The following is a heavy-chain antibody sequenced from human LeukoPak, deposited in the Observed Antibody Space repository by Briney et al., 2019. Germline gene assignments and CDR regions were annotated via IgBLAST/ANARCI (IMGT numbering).Heavy chain of an antibody. D-gene: IGHD5-12*01. J-gene: IGHJ4*01. Sequence: GGSLRLSCAASGFTFDGYAMHWVRQTPGKGLEWASAITSNSFSISYADSVKGRFTISRDSAKNSLYLQMNSLRAEGTALYYCAKERNNRGYSASRFDYWGQGCLVTVS. V-gene: IGHV3-9*01. CDR2: ITSNSFSI. CDR3: AKERNNRGYSASRFDY. CDR1: GFTFDGYA.